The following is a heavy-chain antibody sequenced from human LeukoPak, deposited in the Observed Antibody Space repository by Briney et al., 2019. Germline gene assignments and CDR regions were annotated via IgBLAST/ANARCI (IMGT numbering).Heavy chain of an antibody. CDR2: IYYSGST. J-gene: IGHJ4*02. CDR3: ARVGTGTEWFGETKPYYFDY. V-gene: IGHV4-59*08. D-gene: IGHD3-10*01. CDR1: GGSISSYY. Sequence: PSETLSLTCTVSGGSISSYYWSWIRQPPGKGLEWIGYIYYSGSTNYNPSLKSRVTISVDTSKNQFSPKLSSVTAADTAVYYCARVGTGTEWFGETKPYYFDYWGQGTLVTVSS.